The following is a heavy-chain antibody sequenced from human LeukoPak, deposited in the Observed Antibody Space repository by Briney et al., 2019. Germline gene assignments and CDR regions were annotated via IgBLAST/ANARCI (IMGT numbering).Heavy chain of an antibody. J-gene: IGHJ4*02. CDR1: GYSISSGYY. D-gene: IGHD5-18*01. Sequence: PSETLSLTCSVSGYSISSGYYWGWIRQPPGKGLEWIGSIYHSGSTYYNPSLKSRVTISVDTSKNQFSLKLSSVTAEDTAVYYCARHGRSGYSIDWPALDYWGQGSLVTVSS. CDR2: IYHSGST. CDR3: ARHGRSGYSIDWPALDY. V-gene: IGHV4-38-2*02.